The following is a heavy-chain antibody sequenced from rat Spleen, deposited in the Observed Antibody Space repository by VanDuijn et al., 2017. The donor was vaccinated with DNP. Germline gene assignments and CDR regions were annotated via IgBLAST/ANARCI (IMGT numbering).Heavy chain of an antibody. Sequence: EVRLVESGGGLVQPGRSLKLSCAASGFNFNDYWMAWVRQAPGKGLEWIGDISKDSNTINYTPSLKDRFTISRDNAQKTLYLQMNNLGSEDTATYYCARRVYNNYWYFDFWGPGTMVTVSS. CDR2: ISKDSNTI. CDR3: ARRVYNNYWYFDF. D-gene: IGHD1-10*01. CDR1: GFNFNDYW. V-gene: IGHV4-2*01. J-gene: IGHJ1*01.